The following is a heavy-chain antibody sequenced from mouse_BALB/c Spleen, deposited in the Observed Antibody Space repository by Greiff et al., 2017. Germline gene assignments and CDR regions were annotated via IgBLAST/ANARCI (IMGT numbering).Heavy chain of an antibody. J-gene: IGHJ3*01. CDR1: GFTFSSYG. D-gene: IGHD1-2*01. V-gene: IGHV5-6*01. CDR2: ISSGGSYT. Sequence: EVMLVESGADLVKPGGSLKLSCAASGFTFSSYGMPWVRQTPDKRLEWVATISSGGSYTYYPDSVKGRFTISRDNAKNTLYLQMSSLKSEDTAMYYCAREETTATAWFAYWGQGTLVTVAA. CDR3: AREETTATAWFAY.